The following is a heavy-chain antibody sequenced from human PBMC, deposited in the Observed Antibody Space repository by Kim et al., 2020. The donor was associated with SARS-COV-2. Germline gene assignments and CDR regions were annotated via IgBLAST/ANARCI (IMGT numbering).Heavy chain of an antibody. D-gene: IGHD2-15*01. CDR3: LRGGIEWYGTCHYG. Sequence: GGSLRLSCAASGFSFSSHWMGWVRQAPGKGLEWVATIKQDGSEKPPLVSVKGRFTISSDNAQKSLYLQMNNIRAEASAISYCLRGGIEWYGTCHYG. CDR1: GFSFSSHW. V-gene: IGHV3-7*03. J-gene: IGHJ6*01. CDR2: IKQDGSEK.